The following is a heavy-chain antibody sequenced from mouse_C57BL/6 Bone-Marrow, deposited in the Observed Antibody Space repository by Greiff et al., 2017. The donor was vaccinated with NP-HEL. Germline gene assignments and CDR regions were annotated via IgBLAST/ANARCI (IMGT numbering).Heavy chain of an antibody. V-gene: IGHV1-80*01. D-gene: IGHD2-4*01. Sequence: QVQLKESGAELVKPGASVKISCKASGYAFSSYWMNWVKQRPGKGLEWIGQIYPGDGDTNYNGKFKGKATLTADKSSSTAYMQLSSLTSEDSAVYFCARGIYDYDYAMDYWGQGTSVTVSS. J-gene: IGHJ4*01. CDR2: IYPGDGDT. CDR1: GYAFSSYW. CDR3: ARGIYDYDYAMDY.